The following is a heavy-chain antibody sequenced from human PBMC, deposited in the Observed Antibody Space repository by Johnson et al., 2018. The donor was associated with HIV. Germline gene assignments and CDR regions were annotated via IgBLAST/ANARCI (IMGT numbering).Heavy chain of an antibody. CDR1: GFTFDDYT. J-gene: IGHJ3*02. CDR2: ISWDGGRT. D-gene: IGHD5-24*01. CDR3: QACRDGDNYETDGFDI. V-gene: IGHV3-43*01. Sequence: VQLVESGGGVVQPGGSLRLSCAASGFTFDDYTMHWVRQAPGKGLEWVSLISWDGGRTYYADSVKGRFTISRDNSKNSLYLQMNSLRTEDTALYFCQACRDGDNYETDGFDIWGQGTMVTVSS.